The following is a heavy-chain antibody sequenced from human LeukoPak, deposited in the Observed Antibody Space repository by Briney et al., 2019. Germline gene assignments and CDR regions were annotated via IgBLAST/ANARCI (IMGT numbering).Heavy chain of an antibody. J-gene: IGHJ3*02. V-gene: IGHV4-4*02. CDR1: GGSISSSNW. CDR3: ARGKLRYFDWSTGKSNAFDI. Sequence: PSETLSLTCAVSGGSISSSNWWSWVRQPPGKGLEWIGEIYHSGSTNYNPSLKSRVTISVDKSKNQFSLKLSSVTAADTAVYYCARGKLRYFDWSTGKSNAFDIWGQGTMVTVSS. CDR2: IYHSGST. D-gene: IGHD3-9*01.